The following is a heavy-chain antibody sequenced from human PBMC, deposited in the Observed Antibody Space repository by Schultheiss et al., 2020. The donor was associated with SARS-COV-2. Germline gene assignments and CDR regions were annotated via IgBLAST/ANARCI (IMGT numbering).Heavy chain of an antibody. Sequence: SLKISCAASGFTFDDNAMHWVRQAPGKGLEWVSGISWNSGSIGYADSVKGRFTISRDNAKNSLSLQMNSLRAEDTAVYYCVREGSSSYYFDFWGQGTLVTVSS. CDR3: VREGSSSYYFDF. D-gene: IGHD6-6*01. CDR2: ISWNSGSI. J-gene: IGHJ4*02. V-gene: IGHV3-9*01. CDR1: GFTFDDNA.